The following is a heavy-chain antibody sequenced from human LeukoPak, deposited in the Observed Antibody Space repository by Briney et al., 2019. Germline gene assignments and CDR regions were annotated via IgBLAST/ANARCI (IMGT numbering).Heavy chain of an antibody. J-gene: IGHJ4*02. CDR1: GFTVSSNY. Sequence: GGSLRLSCAASGFTVSSNYMSWVRQAPGKGLEWVSVIYSGQSTYYADSVKGRFTISRDNSKNTLYLQMNSLRAEDTAVYYCAKDILPDLIDYWGQGTLVTVSS. CDR2: IYSGQST. CDR3: AKDILPDLIDY. V-gene: IGHV3-53*01. D-gene: IGHD2-15*01.